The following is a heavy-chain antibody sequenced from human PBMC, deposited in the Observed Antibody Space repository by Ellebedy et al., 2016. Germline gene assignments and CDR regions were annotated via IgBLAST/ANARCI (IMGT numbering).Heavy chain of an antibody. D-gene: IGHD6-19*01. V-gene: IGHV3-7*01. Sequence: GGSLRLSCAASGFTINPYSMTWVRQAPGKGLEWVATIKRDGDDEYYVDSVKGRFTVSRDNAKNSVYLQMNSLRADDTAVYYCARDGSGWSRDCWGQGTLVTVSS. CDR1: GFTINPYS. J-gene: IGHJ4*02. CDR3: ARDGSGWSRDC. CDR2: IKRDGDDE.